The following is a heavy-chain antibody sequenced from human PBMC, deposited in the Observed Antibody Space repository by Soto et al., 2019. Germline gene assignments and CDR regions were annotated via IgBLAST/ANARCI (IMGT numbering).Heavy chain of an antibody. Sequence: ASVKVSCKASGGTFSSYAISWVRQAPGQGLEWMGGIIPIFGTANYAQKFQGRVTITADKSTSTAYMELSSLRSEDTAVYYCARDIHFLRSGGANWFDPWGQGTLVTVSS. CDR2: IIPIFGTA. V-gene: IGHV1-69*06. J-gene: IGHJ5*02. CDR1: GGTFSSYA. CDR3: ARDIHFLRSGGANWFDP. D-gene: IGHD5-12*01.